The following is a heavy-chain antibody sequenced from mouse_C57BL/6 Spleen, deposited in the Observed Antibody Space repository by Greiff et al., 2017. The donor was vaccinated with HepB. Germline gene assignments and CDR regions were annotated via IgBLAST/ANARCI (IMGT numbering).Heavy chain of an antibody. D-gene: IGHD2-4*01. CDR1: GYTFTSYW. J-gene: IGHJ2*01. V-gene: IGHV1-5*01. CDR2: IYPGNSDT. CDR3: TRREDYEGYFDY. Sequence: EVKLVESGTVLARPGASVKMSCKTSGYTFTSYWMHWVKQRPGQGLEWIGAIYPGNSDTSYNQKFKGKAKLTAVTSASTAYMELSSLTNEDSAVYYCTRREDYEGYFDYWGQGTTLTVSS.